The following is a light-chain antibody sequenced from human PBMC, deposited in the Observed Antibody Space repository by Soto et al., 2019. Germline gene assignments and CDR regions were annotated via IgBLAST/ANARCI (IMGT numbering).Light chain of an antibody. J-gene: IGKJ2*01. CDR1: QSLVQTDGNTY. Sequence: DVVMTQTPVSSAVTPGQSASISCRSSQSLVQTDGNTYLSWVHQRPGQPPRLLIYQVSNRLSGVLGRFSVGVAGTNFKLRIIRVEAEDVGVYYCRQATRLPTFGQGTPLEIK. V-gene: IGKV2-24*01. CDR3: RQATRLPT. CDR2: QVS.